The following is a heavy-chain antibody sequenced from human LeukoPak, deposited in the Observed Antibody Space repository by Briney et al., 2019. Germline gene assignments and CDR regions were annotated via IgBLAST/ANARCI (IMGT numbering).Heavy chain of an antibody. J-gene: IGHJ4*02. D-gene: IGHD6-13*01. CDR3: ARAERGYSSSWPYY. CDR1: GFPFNAYW. CDR2: IRQDGDTK. Sequence: GGSLRLSCAASGFPFNAYWMTWVRQAPGKGLEWVANIRQDGDTKYYVDSVKGRFTISRDNAKNTLYLQMNSLRAEDTAVYYCARAERGYSSSWPYYWGQGTLVTVSS. V-gene: IGHV3-7*01.